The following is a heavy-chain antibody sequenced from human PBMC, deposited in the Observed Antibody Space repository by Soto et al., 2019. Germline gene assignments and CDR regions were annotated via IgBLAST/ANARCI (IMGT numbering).Heavy chain of an antibody. D-gene: IGHD1-1*01. V-gene: IGHV4-59*01. CDR2: IYYSGST. J-gene: IGHJ5*02. Sequence: SETLSLTCTVSGCSISVYYWSWIRQPPGKGLEWIGYIYYSGSTNYNPSLKSRVTISVDTSKNQFSLKLSSVTAEDTAEYYFARVRTPKARRYWFDPWGQGTLETVYS. CDR1: GCSISVYY. CDR3: ARVRTPKARRYWFDP.